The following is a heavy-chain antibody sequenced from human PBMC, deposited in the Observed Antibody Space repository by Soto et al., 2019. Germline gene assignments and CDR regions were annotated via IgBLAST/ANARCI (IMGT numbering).Heavy chain of an antibody. D-gene: IGHD4-17*01. V-gene: IGHV3-53*01. CDR3: ATRLDPIREDALDI. Sequence: EVQLVESGGGLIQPGGSLRLSCAAYGFTDSSNYMSWVRQAPGKGLEWVSVIYSRGNTYYADSVKGRFTISRDNSKNTLYLQMNSLRAEDTAVYYCATRLDPIREDALDIWGQGTMVTVSS. J-gene: IGHJ3*02. CDR2: IYSRGNT. CDR1: GFTDSSNY.